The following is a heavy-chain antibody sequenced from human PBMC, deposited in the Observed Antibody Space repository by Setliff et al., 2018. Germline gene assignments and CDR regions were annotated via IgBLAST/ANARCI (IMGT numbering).Heavy chain of an antibody. CDR2: IFYGVST. Sequence: SETLSLTCTVSGASISSSSYYWAWIRQPPGRGLELIGSIFYGVSTYYNPSLKSRVTISIDASKNQFSLKLDSVTDADTAVYYCARTDDYYNFYAYWGQGTLVTVSS. CDR1: GASISSSSYY. CDR3: ARTDDYYNFYAY. D-gene: IGHD3-3*01. V-gene: IGHV4-39*07. J-gene: IGHJ4*02.